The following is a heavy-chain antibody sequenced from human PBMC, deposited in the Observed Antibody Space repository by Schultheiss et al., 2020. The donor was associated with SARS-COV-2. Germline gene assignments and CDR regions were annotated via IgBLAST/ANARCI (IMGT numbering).Heavy chain of an antibody. CDR3: ARLVVTTWDY. V-gene: IGHV4-38-2*01. D-gene: IGHD2-21*02. Sequence: GSLRLSCAVSGYSISSGYYWGWIRQPPGKGLEWIGIVSHSGSSFYSPSLQSRVTISVDTSKNQFSLKLSSVTAADTAVYYCARLVVTTWDYWGQGTLVTVSS. J-gene: IGHJ4*02. CDR2: VSHSGSS. CDR1: GYSISSGYY.